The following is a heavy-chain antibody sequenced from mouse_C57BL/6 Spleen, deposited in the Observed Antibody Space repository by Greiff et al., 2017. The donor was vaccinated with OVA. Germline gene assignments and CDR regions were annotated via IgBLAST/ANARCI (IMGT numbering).Heavy chain of an antibody. V-gene: IGHV1-52*01. CDR2: IDPSDSET. J-gene: IGHJ2*01. Sequence: VQLQQPGAELVRPGSSVKLSCKASGYTFTSYWMHWVKQRPIQGLEWIGNIDPSDSETHYNQKFKDKATLTVDKSSSTAYMQLSSLTSKDSAVYYCARAPNYYGSSQYYFDYWGQGTTLTVSS. D-gene: IGHD1-1*01. CDR1: GYTFTSYW. CDR3: ARAPNYYGSSQYYFDY.